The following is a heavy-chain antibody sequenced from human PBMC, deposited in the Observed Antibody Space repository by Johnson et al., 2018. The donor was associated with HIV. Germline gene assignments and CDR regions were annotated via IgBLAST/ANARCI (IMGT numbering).Heavy chain of an antibody. J-gene: IGHJ3*02. Sequence: VLLVESGGGFVQPGGSLRLSCAASGFPFSSYWMSWVRQAPGKGLVWVSRINSDGSSTSYADSVKGRFTISRDNAKNTLYLQMDSLGAEDTAVYYCARVQLLADDVFNIWGQGTMVTVSS. CDR1: GFPFSSYW. CDR2: INSDGSST. CDR3: ARVQLLADDVFNI. V-gene: IGHV3-74*02. D-gene: IGHD3-10*01.